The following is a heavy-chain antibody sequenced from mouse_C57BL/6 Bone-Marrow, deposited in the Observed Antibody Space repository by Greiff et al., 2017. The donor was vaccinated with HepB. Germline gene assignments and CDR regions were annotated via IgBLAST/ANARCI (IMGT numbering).Heavy chain of an antibody. V-gene: IGHV1-81*01. CDR2: IYPRSGNT. Sequence: VQLQQSGAELARPGASVKLSCKASGYTFTSYGISWVKQRTGQGLEWIGEIYPRSGNTYYNEKFKGKATLTADKSSSTAYMELRSLTSEDSAVYFCARDTDYYGSFAYWGQGTLVTVSA. J-gene: IGHJ3*01. CDR3: ARDTDYYGSFAY. CDR1: GYTFTSYG. D-gene: IGHD1-1*01.